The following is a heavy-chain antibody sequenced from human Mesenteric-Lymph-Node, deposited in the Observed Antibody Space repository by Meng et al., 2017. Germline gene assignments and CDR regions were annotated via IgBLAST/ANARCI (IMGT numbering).Heavy chain of an antibody. CDR1: GFTVSSNY. Sequence: GESLKISCAASGFTVSSNYMSWVRQAPGKGLEWVSVIYSGGSTYYADSVKGRFTISRDNAKNSPYLQMNSLRAEDTALYYCAKDISVVTARSVSSGMDVWGQGTTVTVSS. J-gene: IGHJ6*02. V-gene: IGHV3-53*05. CDR2: IYSGGST. CDR3: AKDISVVTARSVSSGMDV. D-gene: IGHD2-21*02.